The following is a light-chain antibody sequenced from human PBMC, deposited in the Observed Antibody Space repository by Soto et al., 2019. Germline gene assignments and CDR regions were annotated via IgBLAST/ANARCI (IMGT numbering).Light chain of an antibody. Sequence: DIQMTQSPSSLSAFVGDRVTITCRASQSINDWLARYQQKPGKAPQLLIYGASTLGSGVPSRFRGSGSGTEFTLTISSLQPDDIATYYCQQYNSLHVAFGQGTKVEVK. CDR2: GAS. V-gene: IGKV1-5*01. CDR3: QQYNSLHVA. CDR1: QSINDW. J-gene: IGKJ1*01.